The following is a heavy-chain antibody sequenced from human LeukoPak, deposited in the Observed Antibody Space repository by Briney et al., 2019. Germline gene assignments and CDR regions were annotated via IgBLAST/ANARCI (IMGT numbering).Heavy chain of an antibody. D-gene: IGHD4-17*01. CDR1: GGSISSYY. V-gene: IGHV4-59*01. CDR3: ARSDYGDYYFDY. CDR2: IYYSGST. Sequence: SETLPLTCTVSGGSISSYYWSWIRQPPGKGLEWIGYIYYSGSTNYNPSLKSRVTISVDTSKNQFSLKLSSVTAADTAVYYCARSDYGDYYFDYWGQGTLVTVSS. J-gene: IGHJ4*02.